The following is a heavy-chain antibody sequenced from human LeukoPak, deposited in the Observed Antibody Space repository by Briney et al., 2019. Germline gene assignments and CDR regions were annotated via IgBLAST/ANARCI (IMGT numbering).Heavy chain of an antibody. J-gene: IGHJ4*02. D-gene: IGHD6-13*01. V-gene: IGHV4-38-2*01. CDR1: GYSISSGYY. Sequence: PSETLSLTCAVSGYSISSGYYWGWIRQPPGKGLEWIGSIYHSGSTYYNPSLKSRVTISVDTSKNQFSLKLSSVTAADTAVYYCARHGYSQGGGDYWGQGTLVTVSS. CDR3: ARHGYSQGGGDY. CDR2: IYHSGST.